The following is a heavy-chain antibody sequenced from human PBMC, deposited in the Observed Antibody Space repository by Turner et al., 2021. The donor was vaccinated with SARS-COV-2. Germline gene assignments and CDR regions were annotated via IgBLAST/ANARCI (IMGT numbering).Heavy chain of an antibody. CDR1: GYTFTGYY. D-gene: IGHD4-17*01. V-gene: IGHV1-2*02. J-gene: IGHJ6*02. CDR2: INPNSGGT. Sequence: QIQLVQSGAEVKKPGASVKVSCKASGYTFTGYYMHWVRQAPGQGLEWMGCINPNSGGTNYAQKFQGRVTMTRDTSISTAYLELSRLRSDDTAVYYCARGASVTPDRYYFYYFGMDVWGQGTTVTVSS. CDR3: ARGASVTPDRYYFYYFGMDV.